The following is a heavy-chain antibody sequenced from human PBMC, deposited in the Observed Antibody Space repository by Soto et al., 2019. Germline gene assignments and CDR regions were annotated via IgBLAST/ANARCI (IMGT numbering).Heavy chain of an antibody. CDR3: ARDNWNDVLWPYYGMDV. D-gene: IGHD1-20*01. V-gene: IGHV1-69*13. J-gene: IGHJ6*02. Sequence: SVKVSCKASGGTFSSYAISWVRQAPGQGLEWMGGIIPIFGTANYAQKFQGRVTITADESTSTAYMELSSLRSEDTAVYYCARDNWNDVLWPYYGMDVWGQGTTVTV. CDR1: GGTFSSYA. CDR2: IIPIFGTA.